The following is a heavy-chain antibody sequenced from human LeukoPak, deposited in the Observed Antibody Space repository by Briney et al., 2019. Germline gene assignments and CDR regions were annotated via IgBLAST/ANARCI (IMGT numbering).Heavy chain of an antibody. J-gene: IGHJ4*02. D-gene: IGHD2/OR15-2a*01. CDR2: IRSKANSYAT. CDR3: LTMPPRY. Sequence: GGSLSLSCAASGFTFSGSAMHWVRQASGKGLEWVGRIRSKANSYATAYAASVKGRFTISRDDSKNTAYLQMNSLKTEDTAVYYCLTMPPRYWGQGTLVTVSS. CDR1: GFTFSGSA. V-gene: IGHV3-73*01.